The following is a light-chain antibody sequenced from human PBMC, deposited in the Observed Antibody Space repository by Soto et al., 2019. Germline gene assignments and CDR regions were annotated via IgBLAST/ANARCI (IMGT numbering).Light chain of an antibody. J-gene: IGLJ1*01. CDR2: EVS. Sequence: QSALTHPASVSGSPGQSITISCTGTSSYVGGYNYVSWYQQHPGKAPKLMIYEVSNRPSGVSNRFSGSKSGNTASLTISGLQAEDEADYYCSSYTSSSIDYVFGTGTKLTVL. CDR1: SSYVGGYNY. V-gene: IGLV2-14*01. CDR3: SSYTSSSIDYV.